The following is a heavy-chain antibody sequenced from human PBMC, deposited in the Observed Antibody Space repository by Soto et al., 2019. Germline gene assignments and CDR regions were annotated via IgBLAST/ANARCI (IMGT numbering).Heavy chain of an antibody. CDR3: ARSDTAMDLDY. V-gene: IGHV4-59*01. J-gene: IGHJ4*02. D-gene: IGHD5-18*01. CDR1: GGSISSYY. Sequence: PSETLSLTCTVSGGSISSYYWSWIRQPPGKGLEWIGYIYYSGSTNYNPSLKSRVTISVDTSKNQLSLKLSSVTAADTAVYYCARSDTAMDLDYWGQGTLVTVSS. CDR2: IYYSGST.